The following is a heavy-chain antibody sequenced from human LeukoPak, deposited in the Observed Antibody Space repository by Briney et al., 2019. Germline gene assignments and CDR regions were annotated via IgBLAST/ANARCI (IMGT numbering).Heavy chain of an antibody. Sequence: GGSLRLSCAASGFSFSSYEMNWVRQAPGTGRERVSCISSSGSTIYYADSVKGRFTISRDNAKNSLYLQMNSLRAADRAVYYCAWDYYYDSSGYLPFQHGGEGTLVTVP. CDR3: AWDYYYDSSGYLPFQH. V-gene: IGHV3-48*03. CDR1: GFSFSSYE. D-gene: IGHD3-22*01. J-gene: IGHJ1*01. CDR2: ISSSGSTI.